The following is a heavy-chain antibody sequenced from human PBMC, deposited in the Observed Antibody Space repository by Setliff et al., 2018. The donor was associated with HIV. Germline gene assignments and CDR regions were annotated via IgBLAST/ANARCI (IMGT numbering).Heavy chain of an antibody. CDR1: CGSMNENH. CDR2: IHTSGST. J-gene: IGHJ3*01. Sequence: SETLSLTCTVSCGSMNENHWSWIRQSPGKGLEWIAYIHTSGSTYFNPSFVSRVTISIDSSENQFSLKLRSLTAADTAVYFCARTGYAFDLWGPGTMVTV. V-gene: IGHV4-4*08. CDR3: ARTGYAFDL.